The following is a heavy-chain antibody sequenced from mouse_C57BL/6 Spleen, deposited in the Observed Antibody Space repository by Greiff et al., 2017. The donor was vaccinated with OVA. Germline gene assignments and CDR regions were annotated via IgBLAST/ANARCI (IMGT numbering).Heavy chain of an antibody. Sequence: QVHVKQSGAELARPGASVKLSCKASGYTFTSYGISWVKQRTGQGLEWIGEIYPRSGNTYYNEKFKGKATLTADKSSSTAYMELRSLTSEDSAVYFCAREGLYGNSCFDVWGTGTTVTVSS. CDR2: IYPRSGNT. D-gene: IGHD2-1*01. CDR3: AREGLYGNSCFDV. V-gene: IGHV1-81*01. CDR1: GYTFTSYG. J-gene: IGHJ1*03.